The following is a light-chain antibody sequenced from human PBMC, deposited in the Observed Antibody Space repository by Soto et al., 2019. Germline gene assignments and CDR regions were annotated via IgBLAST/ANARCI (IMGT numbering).Light chain of an antibody. CDR2: DNN. CDR1: SSNIGSNS. CDR3: GTWDTSLSAGV. Sequence: QSVLTQTPSVSAAPGQEVTISCSGSSSNIGSNSVSWYQQLPGTAPKLLIYDNNERPSGIPDRFSGSKSGTSATLGITGLQTGDEADYYCGTWDTSLSAGVFGGGTKVTVL. V-gene: IGLV1-51*01. J-gene: IGLJ2*01.